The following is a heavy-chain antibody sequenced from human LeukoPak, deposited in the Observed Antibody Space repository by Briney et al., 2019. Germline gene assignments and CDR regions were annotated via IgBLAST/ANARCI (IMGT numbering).Heavy chain of an antibody. D-gene: IGHD3-9*01. CDR1: GYTLTELS. J-gene: IGHJ4*02. CDR3: ATKGRYFDWSDY. V-gene: IGHV1-24*01. Sequence: ASVKVSCKVSGYTLTELSMHWVRQAPGKGLEWMGGFDPEDGETIYAQKFQGRVTMTEDTSTDTAYMELSSLRSEDTAVYYWATKGRYFDWSDYWGQGTLVTVSS. CDR2: FDPEDGET.